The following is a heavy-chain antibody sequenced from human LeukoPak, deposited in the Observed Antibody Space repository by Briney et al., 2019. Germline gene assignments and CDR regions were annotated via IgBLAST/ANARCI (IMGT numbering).Heavy chain of an antibody. Sequence: SGTLSLTSAVPGGSPTRSNFCSWVGQPPAKGLEWMGEIYHSGRTNYNPSLKSRVTISVDKSKNQFSLLLSSVTAADTAVYYCARSEPSFYFDSWGQGTLVTVSS. CDR2: IYHSGRT. CDR3: ARSEPSFYFDS. V-gene: IGHV4-4*02. CDR1: GGSPTRSNF. J-gene: IGHJ4*02.